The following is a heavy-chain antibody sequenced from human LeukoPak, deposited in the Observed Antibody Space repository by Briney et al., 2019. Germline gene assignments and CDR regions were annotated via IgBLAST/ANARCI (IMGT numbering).Heavy chain of an antibody. CDR3: ARDAEVGTLFGVLSRYNWFDP. CDR2: IKQDGSEK. J-gene: IGHJ5*02. Sequence: GGSLRLSCAASGFSFSYYWMSWVRQAPGKVLEWVANIKQDGSEKYYVDSVKGRFTISRDNAKKSLYLQMNSLRVEDTAVYYCARDAEVGTLFGVLSRYNWFDPWGQGALVTVSS. D-gene: IGHD3-3*01. V-gene: IGHV3-7*01. CDR1: GFSFSYYW.